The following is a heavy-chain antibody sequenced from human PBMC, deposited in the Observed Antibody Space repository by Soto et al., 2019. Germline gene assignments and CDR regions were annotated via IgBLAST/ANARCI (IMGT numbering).Heavy chain of an antibody. CDR3: TKNSAYALDY. D-gene: IGHD5-12*01. V-gene: IGHV4-30-2*01. Sequence: SETLSLTCAVSGGSISSGGYSWSWIRQPPGKGLEWIGYIYHSGSTYYNPSLESRATFSVDISKNQFFLKLSSVTAADTAVYYCTKNSAYALDYWGQGTLVTVSS. CDR2: IYHSGST. CDR1: GGSISSGGYS. J-gene: IGHJ4*02.